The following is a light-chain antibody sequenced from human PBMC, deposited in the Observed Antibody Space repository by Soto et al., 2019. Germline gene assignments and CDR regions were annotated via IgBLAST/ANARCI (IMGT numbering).Light chain of an antibody. V-gene: IGKV1-39*01. J-gene: IGKJ3*01. CDR3: HQSDSTPFT. CDR1: QSISSY. Sequence: EIQMTQSPSSLSASVGDRVTLTCRASQSISSYLNWYQQKPGKAPTLLIYAASSLQSGVPSRFSGSGSGTDFTLTIGSLQPEDFATYYCHQSDSTPFTFGPGTKVEIE. CDR2: AAS.